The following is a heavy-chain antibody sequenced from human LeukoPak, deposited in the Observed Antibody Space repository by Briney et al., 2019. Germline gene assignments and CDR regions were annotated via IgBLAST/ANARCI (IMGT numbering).Heavy chain of an antibody. CDR1: GGSISIYY. J-gene: IGHJ4*02. D-gene: IGHD1-26*01. V-gene: IGHV4-59*01. CDR3: VRDRELNY. CDR2: ICNSGST. Sequence: SETLSLTCTVSGGSISIYYWSWLRQPPGKGLEWIGYICNSGSTYYNPSLKSRVTISVDTSKNQFSLRLSSVTAADAAVYYCVRDRELNYWGQGTLVTVSS.